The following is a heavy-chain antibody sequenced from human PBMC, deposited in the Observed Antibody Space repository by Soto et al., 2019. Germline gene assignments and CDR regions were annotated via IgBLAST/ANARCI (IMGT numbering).Heavy chain of an antibody. Sequence: EVQLVESGGGLVKPGGSVRLSCAASGFTFSNAWMSWVRQAPGKGLEWVGRIKSKSAGGTTEYDAPVKDRFTISRDDSKNTLYLQMNSLKIGDTAVYYCARVHRSRGKIFDSWGQGTLVTVSS. V-gene: IGHV3-15*01. CDR3: ARVHRSRGKIFDS. D-gene: IGHD3-22*01. J-gene: IGHJ4*02. CDR1: GFTFSNAW. CDR2: IKSKSAGGTT.